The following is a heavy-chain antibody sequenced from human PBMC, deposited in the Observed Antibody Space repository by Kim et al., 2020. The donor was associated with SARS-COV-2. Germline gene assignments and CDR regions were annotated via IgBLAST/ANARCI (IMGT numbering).Heavy chain of an antibody. D-gene: IGHD1-26*01. V-gene: IGHV3-30*07. CDR3: AKEGVGAFDY. CDR2: NQ. Sequence: NQNYADTAEGQFTISREQSKNTLYLPMNSLRADDTAVYYCAKEGVGAFDYWGQGTMVTVSS. J-gene: IGHJ4*02.